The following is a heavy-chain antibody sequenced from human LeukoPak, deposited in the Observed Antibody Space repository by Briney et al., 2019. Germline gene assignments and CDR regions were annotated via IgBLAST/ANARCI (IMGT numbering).Heavy chain of an antibody. CDR3: ARGSKEYDGDGYQLDY. Sequence: PSETLSLTCTVSGGSIYNYYWGWIRQSAGKGLEWIGRIYTSGSIDYNPSLNSRVTISVDTSKSQFSLNLKSVTAADTAVYYCARGSKEYDGDGYQLDYWGRGTLVTVSS. CDR1: GGSIYNYY. V-gene: IGHV4-4*07. D-gene: IGHD3-22*01. CDR2: IYTSGSI. J-gene: IGHJ4*02.